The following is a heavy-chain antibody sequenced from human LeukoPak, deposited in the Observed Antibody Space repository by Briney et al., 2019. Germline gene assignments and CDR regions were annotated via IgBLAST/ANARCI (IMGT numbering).Heavy chain of an antibody. CDR2: INAGNGNT. CDR1: GYTFTSYA. CDR3: ARRGNYYDSRGLVY. D-gene: IGHD3-22*01. J-gene: IGHJ4*02. V-gene: IGHV1-3*01. Sequence: ASVNVSCKASGYTFTSYAMHWVRQAPGQRLEWMGWINAGNGNTKYSQKFQGRVTITRDTSASTAYMELSSLRSEDTAVYYCARRGNYYDSRGLVYWGQGTLVTVSS.